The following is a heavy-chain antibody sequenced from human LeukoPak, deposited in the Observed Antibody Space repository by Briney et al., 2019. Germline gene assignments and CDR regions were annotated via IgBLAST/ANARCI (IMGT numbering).Heavy chain of an antibody. CDR1: GFMFSHSA. J-gene: IGHJ4*02. CDR3: ARGNYFGDYVGVGIYFDY. D-gene: IGHD4-17*01. V-gene: IGHV3-7*01. CDR2: IKQDGSEN. Sequence: GGSLRLSCAASGFMFSHSAMTWVRQAPGKGLEWVANIKQDGSENYYVDSVKGRFTTSRDNAKSSLYLQMNSLRAEDTAVYYCARGNYFGDYVGVGIYFDYWGQGNLVTVSS.